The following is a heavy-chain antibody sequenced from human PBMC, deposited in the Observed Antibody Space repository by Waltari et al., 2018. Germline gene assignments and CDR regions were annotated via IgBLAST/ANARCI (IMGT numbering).Heavy chain of an antibody. CDR2: ISYDGGNK. Sequence: QVQLVESGGGVVQPGRSLRLSCAASGFTFSSYAMHWVRQAPGKGLEWVAVISYDGGNKYYDDAVKGRFTISRDKSKNTLYLQMNSRRAEDTAVYYCARGTYYDDSSGYYYYYYGMDDWGQGTTVTVSS. V-gene: IGHV3-30*01. CDR3: ARGTYYDDSSGYYYYYYGMDD. J-gene: IGHJ6*02. D-gene: IGHD3-22*01. CDR1: GFTFSSYA.